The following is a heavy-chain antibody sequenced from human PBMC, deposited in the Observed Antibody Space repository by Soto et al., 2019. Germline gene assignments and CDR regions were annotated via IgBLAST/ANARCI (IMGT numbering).Heavy chain of an antibody. CDR2: INHSGST. V-gene: IGHV4-34*01. CDR3: ARDTMRPTYYYYGMDV. Sequence: SETLSLTCAVYGGSFSGYYWSWIRQPPGKGLEWIGEINHSGSTNYNPSLKSRVTISVDTSKNQFSLKLSSVTAADTAVYYCARDTMRPTYYYYGMDVWGQGTTVTVSS. J-gene: IGHJ6*02. D-gene: IGHD3-10*01. CDR1: GGSFSGYY.